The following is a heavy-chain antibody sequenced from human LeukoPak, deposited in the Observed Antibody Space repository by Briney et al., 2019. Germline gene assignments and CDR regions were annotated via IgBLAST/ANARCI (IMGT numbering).Heavy chain of an antibody. CDR3: ARVQGDVPAAIGLDY. D-gene: IGHD2-2*02. CDR2: IKQDGSEK. Sequence: PGGSLRLSCAASGFTFSSYWMSWVRQAPGKGLEWVANIKQDGSEKYYVDSVKGRFTISRDNAKNSLYLQMNSLRAEDTAVYYCARVQGDVPAAIGLDYWGQGTLVTVSS. V-gene: IGHV3-7*01. J-gene: IGHJ4*02. CDR1: GFTFSSYW.